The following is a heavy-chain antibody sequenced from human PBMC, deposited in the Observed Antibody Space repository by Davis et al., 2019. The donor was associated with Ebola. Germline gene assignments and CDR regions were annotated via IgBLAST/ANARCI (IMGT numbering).Heavy chain of an antibody. CDR3: ANLDYGDNSGFDY. J-gene: IGHJ4*02. D-gene: IGHD4-23*01. CDR2: ICGSTGST. V-gene: IGHV3-23*01. CDR1: GFTFSTYA. Sequence: PGGSLRLSCAASGFTFSTYAMTWFRQAPGEGLEWVSSICGSTGSTYYADSVRGRFTVSRDNSKNTLFLQLNSLRDEDTAVYYCANLDYGDNSGFDYWGQGTLVTVSS.